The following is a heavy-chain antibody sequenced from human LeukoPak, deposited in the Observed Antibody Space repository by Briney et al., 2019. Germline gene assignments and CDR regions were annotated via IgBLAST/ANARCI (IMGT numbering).Heavy chain of an antibody. V-gene: IGHV1-46*01. CDR3: ARVGYCSGGSCPRRNYYYYYMDV. CDR2: INPSDGST. CDR1: GYTFTSYF. Sequence: AAGKVTCKSYGYTFTSYFMHWVRQAPGQGLEWMGIINPSDGSTNYAQKFQGRVTITADESTSTAYMELSSLRSEDTAVYYCARVGYCSGGSCPRRNYYYYYMDVWGKGTTVTISS. D-gene: IGHD2-15*01. J-gene: IGHJ6*03.